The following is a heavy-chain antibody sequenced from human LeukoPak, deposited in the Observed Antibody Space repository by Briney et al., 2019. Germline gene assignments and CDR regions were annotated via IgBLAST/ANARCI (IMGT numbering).Heavy chain of an antibody. CDR2: ISYDGSNK. V-gene: IGHV3-30*18. J-gene: IGHJ4*02. CDR1: GFSFRSYG. Sequence: GRSLRLSCAASGFSFRSYGMHWVRQAPGKGLEWVAVISYDGSNKYYADSVKGRFTISRDNSKNTLYLQMNSLRAEDTAVYYCAKDLAVAGTRQSDYWGQGTLVTVSS. CDR3: AKDLAVAGTRQSDY. D-gene: IGHD6-19*01.